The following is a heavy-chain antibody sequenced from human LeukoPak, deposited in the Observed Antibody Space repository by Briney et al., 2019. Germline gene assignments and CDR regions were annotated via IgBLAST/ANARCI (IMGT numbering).Heavy chain of an antibody. CDR1: DGSISSYY. CDR3: ARDTVGGDPTNYYYYGMDV. CDR2: IYYSGST. Sequence: SETLSLTCTVSDGSISSYYWSWIRQPPGKGLEWIGYIYYSGSTNYNPSLKSRVTISVDTSKNQFSLKLSSVTAADTAVYYCARDTVGGDPTNYYYYGMDVWGQGTTVAVSS. J-gene: IGHJ6*02. V-gene: IGHV4-59*01. D-gene: IGHD2-21*02.